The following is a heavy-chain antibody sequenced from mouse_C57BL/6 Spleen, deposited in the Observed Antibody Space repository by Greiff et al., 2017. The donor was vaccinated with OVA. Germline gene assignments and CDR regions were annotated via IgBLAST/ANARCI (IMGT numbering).Heavy chain of an antibody. CDR2: IYPGDGDT. CDR3: ARAHGNYYYAMDY. V-gene: IGHV1-82*01. D-gene: IGHD2-1*01. J-gene: IGHJ4*01. Sequence: VQLQQSGPELVKPGASVKISCKASGYAFSSSWMNWVKQRPGKGLEWIGRIYPGDGDTNYNGKFKGKATLTADKSSSTAYMQLSSLTSEDSAVYFCARAHGNYYYAMDYWGQGTSVTVSS. CDR1: GYAFSSSW.